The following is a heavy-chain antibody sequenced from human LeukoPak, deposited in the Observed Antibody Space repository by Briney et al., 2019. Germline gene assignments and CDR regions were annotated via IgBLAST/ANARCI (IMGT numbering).Heavy chain of an antibody. Sequence: SETLSLTCTVSGGSISSYYWSWIRQPAGKGLEWIGRIYTSGSTNYNPSLKSRVTISVDRSKNQFSLKLSSVTAADTAVYYCARGEYYYDSSGSLDYWGQGTLVTVSS. CDR1: GGSISSYY. D-gene: IGHD3-22*01. CDR2: IYTSGST. J-gene: IGHJ4*02. CDR3: ARGEYYYDSSGSLDY. V-gene: IGHV4-4*07.